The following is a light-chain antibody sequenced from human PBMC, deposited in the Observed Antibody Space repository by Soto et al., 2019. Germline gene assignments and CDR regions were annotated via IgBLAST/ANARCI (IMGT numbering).Light chain of an antibody. Sequence: LTQPPSASGSPGQSVTISCTGTSSDVGAYIFVSWYQQHPGKAPKLMVYDVNRRPPGVPDRFFGSKSGNTASLTVSGLQAEDEADYYCVSFAGGTYVFGTGTRSPS. CDR3: VSFAGGTYV. CDR2: DVN. J-gene: IGLJ1*01. CDR1: SSDVGAYIF. V-gene: IGLV2-8*01.